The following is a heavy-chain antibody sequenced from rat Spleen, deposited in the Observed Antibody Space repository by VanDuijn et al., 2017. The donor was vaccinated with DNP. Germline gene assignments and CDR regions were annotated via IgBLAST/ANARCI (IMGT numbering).Heavy chain of an antibody. D-gene: IGHD1-6*01. Sequence: EVQLVESDGGLVQPGRSLKLSCAASGFTFSDYYMAWVRQAPTKGLEWVATISYDGSRTYYRDSVKGRFTISRNNARRILYLQMDSLRSEDTATYYCARSGYNTDYYHLGAYWGQGTLVTVSS. V-gene: IGHV5-7*01. CDR3: ARSGYNTDYYHLGAY. J-gene: IGHJ3*01. CDR1: GFTFSDYY. CDR2: ISYDGSRT.